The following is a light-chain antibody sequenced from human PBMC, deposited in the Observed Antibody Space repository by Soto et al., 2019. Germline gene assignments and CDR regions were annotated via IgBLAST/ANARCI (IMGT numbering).Light chain of an antibody. CDR1: QSISTW. J-gene: IGKJ1*01. Sequence: DIQMTQSPSTLSASVGDRVTITCRASQSISTWLAWYQQKPGKAPKLLIYKASSSESGVPSGFSGSGFGTEFTLTISNLQPEDSATYYCQQYDTYTGAFGQGTKV. CDR3: QQYDTYTGA. V-gene: IGKV1-5*03. CDR2: KAS.